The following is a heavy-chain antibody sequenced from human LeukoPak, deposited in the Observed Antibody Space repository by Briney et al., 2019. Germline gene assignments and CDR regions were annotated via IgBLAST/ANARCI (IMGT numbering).Heavy chain of an antibody. V-gene: IGHV3-33*01. CDR1: GFTFRSYG. J-gene: IGHJ1*01. Sequence: PGRSLRLSCAASGFTFRSYGMHWVRQAPGKGLEGVAMIWYDGSSKYYADSVKGRFTISRDNSKNTLYLQMNSLRAEDTAVYYCARDEGYCRGGSCYSAEYFQHWGQGTLVTVSS. CDR2: IWYDGSSK. D-gene: IGHD2-15*01. CDR3: ARDEGYCRGGSCYSAEYFQH.